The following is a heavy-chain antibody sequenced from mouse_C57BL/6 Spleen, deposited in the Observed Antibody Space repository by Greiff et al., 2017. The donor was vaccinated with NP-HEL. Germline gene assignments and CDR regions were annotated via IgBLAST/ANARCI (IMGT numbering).Heavy chain of an antibody. CDR2: IHPNSGST. J-gene: IGHJ4*01. D-gene: IGHD3-3*01. V-gene: IGHV1-64*01. CDR3: ARRGLGAPYAMDY. Sequence: QVQLQQPGAELVKPGASVKLSCKASGYTFTSYWMHWVKQRPGQGLEWIGMIHPNSGSTNYNEKFKSKATLTVDKSSSTAYMQLSSLTSEDSAVYYCARRGLGAPYAMDYWGQGTSVTVSS. CDR1: GYTFTSYW.